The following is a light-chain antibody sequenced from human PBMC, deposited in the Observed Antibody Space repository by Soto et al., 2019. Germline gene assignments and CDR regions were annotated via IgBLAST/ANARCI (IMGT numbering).Light chain of an antibody. CDR1: SSDVGGYNY. CDR2: EVS. J-gene: IGLJ1*01. CDR3: SSYAGSDYV. V-gene: IGLV2-8*01. Sequence: ALTQPPSASGSPGQSVTISCTGTSSDVGGYNYVSWYQQHPGKAPKLMIYEVSKRPSGVPDRFSGSKSGNTASLTVSGLQAEDEADYYCSSYAGSDYVFGTGTKVTVL.